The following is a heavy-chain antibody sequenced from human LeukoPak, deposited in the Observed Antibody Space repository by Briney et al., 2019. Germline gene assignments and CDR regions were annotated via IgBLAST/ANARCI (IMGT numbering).Heavy chain of an antibody. J-gene: IGHJ5*02. Sequence: GGSLRLSRAASGFTLSNNAMSWVRQAPGKGLEWVSSISSSSSYIYYADSVKGRFTISRDNAKNSLYLQMNSLRAEDTAVYYCARERGPWGQGTLVTVSS. CDR1: GFTLSNNA. CDR3: ARERGP. CDR2: ISSSSSYI. V-gene: IGHV3-21*01.